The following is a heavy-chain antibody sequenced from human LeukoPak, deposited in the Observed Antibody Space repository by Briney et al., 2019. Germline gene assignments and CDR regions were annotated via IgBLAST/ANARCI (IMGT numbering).Heavy chain of an antibody. V-gene: IGHV3-30*04. J-gene: IGHJ5*02. D-gene: IGHD6-13*01. CDR1: EFTFSSYA. Sequence: GRSLRLSCAASEFTFSSYAMHWVRQAPGKGLEWVAVILYDGSNKYYADSVKGRFTISRDNSKNTLYLQMNSLRAEDTAVYYCVRGSKYNSRWSRNKWFDPWGQGTLVTVSS. CDR2: ILYDGSNK. CDR3: VRGSKYNSRWSRNKWFDP.